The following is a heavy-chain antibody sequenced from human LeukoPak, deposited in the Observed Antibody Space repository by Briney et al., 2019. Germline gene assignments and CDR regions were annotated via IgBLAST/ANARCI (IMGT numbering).Heavy chain of an antibody. Sequence: SETLSLTCAVYVGSLSGLSWGWIRQPPGKGLEWIGEINHSGSTNYNPSLKSRVTISVDTSKNQFSLKLSSVTAADTAVYYCARDRHYDSSGYSHGYWGQGTLVTVSS. CDR3: ARDRHYDSSGYSHGY. CDR1: VGSLSGLS. D-gene: IGHD3-22*01. V-gene: IGHV4-34*01. J-gene: IGHJ4*02. CDR2: INHSGST.